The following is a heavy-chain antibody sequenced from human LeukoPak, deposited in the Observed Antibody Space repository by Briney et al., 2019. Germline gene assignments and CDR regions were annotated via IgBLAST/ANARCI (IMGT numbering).Heavy chain of an antibody. CDR2: ISGSGDNT. CDR1: GFTFSSYA. Sequence: GGSLRLSCAASGFTFSSYAMSWVRQVPGKGLEWVSVISGSGDNTYYADSVKGRFTVSRDNSKNTLFLQMNSLRAEDTAVYYCAKDGGLWVSAHWGDSWGRGTLVTVSS. J-gene: IGHJ4*02. V-gene: IGHV3-23*01. D-gene: IGHD7-27*01. CDR3: AKDGGLWVSAHWGDS.